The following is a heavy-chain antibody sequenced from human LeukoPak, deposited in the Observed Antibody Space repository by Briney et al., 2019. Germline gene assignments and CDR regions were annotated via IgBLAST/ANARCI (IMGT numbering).Heavy chain of an antibody. V-gene: IGHV4-59*01. CDR2: ISYSGST. J-gene: IGHJ5*02. D-gene: IGHD1-26*01. Sequence: SETLSLTCTVSAGSISNYYWSWIRQPPGKGLEWIGYISYSGSTNYNPSLKSRVTISVDTSKNQFSLKLSSVTAADTAVYYCARVMSSDGWFDPWGQGTLVTVSS. CDR1: AGSISNYY. CDR3: ARVMSSDGWFDP.